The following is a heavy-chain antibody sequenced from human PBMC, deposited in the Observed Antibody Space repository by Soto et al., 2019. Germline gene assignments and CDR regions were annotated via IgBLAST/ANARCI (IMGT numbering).Heavy chain of an antibody. Sequence: SPVSEFSFSDQYMDWVRQAPEKGLEWVGRSRNRVNNLSTAYAASVQGRFTISRDESKNTVYLQMHSLKTDDTAVYYCSRVDPSAKSPKYWGEGTLVTFCS. D-gene: IGHD2-15*01. CDR3: SRVDPSAKSPKY. CDR2: SRNRVNNLST. CDR1: EFSFSDQY. J-gene: IGHJ4*02. V-gene: IGHV3-72*01.